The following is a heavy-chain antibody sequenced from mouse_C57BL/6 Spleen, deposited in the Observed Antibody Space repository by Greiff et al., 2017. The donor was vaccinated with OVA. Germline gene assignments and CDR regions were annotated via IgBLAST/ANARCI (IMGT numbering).Heavy chain of an antibody. CDR1: GFNIKDYY. V-gene: IGHV14-1*01. J-gene: IGHJ4*01. Sequence: VQLQQSGAELVRPGASVKLSCTASGFNIKDYYMHWVKQRPEQGLEWIGRIDPEDGDTEYAPKFQGKATMTADTSSNTAYLQLSSLTSEDTAVYYCTLITTVVAHYYAMDYWGQGTSVTVSS. CDR2: IDPEDGDT. CDR3: TLITTVVAHYYAMDY. D-gene: IGHD1-1*01.